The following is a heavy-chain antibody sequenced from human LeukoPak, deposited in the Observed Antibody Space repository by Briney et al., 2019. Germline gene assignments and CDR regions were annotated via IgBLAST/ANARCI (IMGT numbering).Heavy chain of an antibody. CDR3: ARGYCSGGSCYSYYYYNYMDV. J-gene: IGHJ6*03. CDR1: GGSISSYY. V-gene: IGHV4-34*01. D-gene: IGHD2-15*01. CDR2: INHSGST. Sequence: PSETLSLTCSVSGGSISSYYWSWIRQPPGKGLEWIGEINHSGSTNYSPSLKSRVTISVDTSKNQFSLKLSSVTAADTAVYYCARGYCSGGSCYSYYYYNYMDVWGKGTTVTVSS.